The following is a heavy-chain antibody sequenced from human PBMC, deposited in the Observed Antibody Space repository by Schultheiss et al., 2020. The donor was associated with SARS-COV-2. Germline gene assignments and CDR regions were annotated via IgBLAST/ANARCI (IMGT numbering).Heavy chain of an antibody. V-gene: IGHV3-33*08. D-gene: IGHD1/OR15-1a*01. CDR2: IWFDGSKT. CDR1: GFTFNNYG. CDR3: ARSVRTGFFDY. J-gene: IGHJ4*02. Sequence: GGSLRLSCVVSGFTFNNYGMHWVRQAPGKGLEWVALIWFDGSKTYYTDSVKGRFTISRDNSKNTVFLQMNSLSAEDTAVYYCARSVRTGFFDYWGQGSLVTVSS.